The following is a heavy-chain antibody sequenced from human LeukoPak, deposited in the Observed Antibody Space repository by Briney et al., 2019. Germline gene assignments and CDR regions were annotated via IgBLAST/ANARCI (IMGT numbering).Heavy chain of an antibody. CDR2: IWYDGSNK. V-gene: IGHV3-33*01. CDR1: GFTFSSYG. CDR3: ARELYDYVWGSYRAHDAFDI. D-gene: IGHD3-16*02. J-gene: IGHJ3*02. Sequence: PGRSLRLSCAASGFTFSSYGMHWVRQAPGKGLEWVAVIWYDGSNKYYADSVKGRFTISRDNSKNTLYLQMNSLRAEDTAVYYCARELYDYVWGSYRAHDAFDIWGQGTMATVSS.